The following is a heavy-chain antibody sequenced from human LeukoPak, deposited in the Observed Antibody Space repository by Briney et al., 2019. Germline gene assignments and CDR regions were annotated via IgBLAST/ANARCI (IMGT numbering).Heavy chain of an antibody. J-gene: IGHJ4*02. D-gene: IGHD1-26*01. CDR2: IYPTDSNS. CDR3: ARPCFVGGTARYCY. V-gene: IGHV5-51*01. Sequence: GESLKISCKASGYNFTTYWIGWVRQMPGKGLEWMGIIYPTDSNSRYSPSFQGQVTISADESISTAYLQWSSLKASDTAMYYCARPCFVGGTARYCYWGQGTLVTVSS. CDR1: GYNFTTYW.